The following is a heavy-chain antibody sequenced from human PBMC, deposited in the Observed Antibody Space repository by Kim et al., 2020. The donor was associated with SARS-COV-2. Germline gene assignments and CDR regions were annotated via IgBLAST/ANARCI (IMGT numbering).Heavy chain of an antibody. CDR1: GGSISSGGYY. CDR2: IYYSGST. CDR3: AGSPQDFAAGRDYYGMDI. V-gene: IGHV4-31*03. D-gene: IGHD6-25*01. Sequence: SETLSLTCTVSGGSISSGGYYWNWIRQHPGKGLESIGYIYYSGSTYYNPSLKSRATISVDTSKNQFSLKLSSVTAADTAVYYCAGSPQDFAAGRDYYGMDIWGQGNTVTVSS. J-gene: IGHJ6*02.